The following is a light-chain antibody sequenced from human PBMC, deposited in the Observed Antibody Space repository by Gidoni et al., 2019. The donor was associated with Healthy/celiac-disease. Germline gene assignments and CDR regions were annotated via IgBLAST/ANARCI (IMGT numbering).Light chain of an antibody. J-gene: IGKJ1*01. CDR1: QSVSSY. CDR3: QQRSNWPRWT. Sequence: EIVFTQSPATLSLPPGERATLSCRASQSVSSYLAWYQQKPGQAPRLLIYDASNRATGIPARFSGSGSGTDFTLTISSLEPEDFAVYYCQQRSNWPRWTFGQGTKVEIK. V-gene: IGKV3-11*01. CDR2: DAS.